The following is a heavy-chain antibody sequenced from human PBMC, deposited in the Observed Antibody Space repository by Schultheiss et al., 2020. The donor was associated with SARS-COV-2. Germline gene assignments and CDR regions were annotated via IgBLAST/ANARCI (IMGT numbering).Heavy chain of an antibody. CDR3: ARTSTPAYCYYMDV. CDR1: GGSVSSGSYY. Sequence: SETLSLTCTVSGGSVSSGSYYWSWIRQPPGKGLEWIGYIYYSGSTNYNPSLKSRVTISVDTSKNQFSLKLSSVTAADTAVYYCARTSTPAYCYYMDVWGKGTTVTVSS. CDR2: IYYSGST. V-gene: IGHV4-61*01. J-gene: IGHJ6*03.